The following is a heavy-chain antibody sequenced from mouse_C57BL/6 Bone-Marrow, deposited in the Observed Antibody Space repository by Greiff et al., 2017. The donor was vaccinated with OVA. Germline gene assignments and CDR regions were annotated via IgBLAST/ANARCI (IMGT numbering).Heavy chain of an antibody. J-gene: IGHJ1*03. CDR3: ARGGYYYGYFDV. CDR2: IYPGSGST. D-gene: IGHD1-1*01. Sequence: VQLQQPGAELVKPGASVKMSCKASGYTFTSYWITWVKQRPGQGLEWIGDIYPGSGSTNYNEKFKSKATLTVDTSSSTAYMQLSSLTSEDSAVYYCARGGYYYGYFDVWGTGTTVTVSS. V-gene: IGHV1-55*01. CDR1: GYTFTSYW.